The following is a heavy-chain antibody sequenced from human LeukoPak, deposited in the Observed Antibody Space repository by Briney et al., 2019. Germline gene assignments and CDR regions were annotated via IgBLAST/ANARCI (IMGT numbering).Heavy chain of an antibody. J-gene: IGHJ4*02. D-gene: IGHD6-13*01. CDR1: GDSVPSNSAA. V-gene: IGHV6-1*01. Sequence: SQTLSLTCALSGDSVPSNSAAWHWIRQSPSRGLEWLGRTYYRSKWYNDYAVSVESRITINPDTSKNQFSLQLNSMTPEDTAVYFCARLRAQLVAFDYWGQGIKVTVSS. CDR2: TYYRSKWYN. CDR3: ARLRAQLVAFDY.